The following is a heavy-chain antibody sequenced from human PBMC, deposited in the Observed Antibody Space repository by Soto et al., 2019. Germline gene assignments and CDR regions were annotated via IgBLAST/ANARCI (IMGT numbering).Heavy chain of an antibody. CDR2: ISSNGGST. V-gene: IGHV3-64*01. Sequence: EVQLVESGGGLVQPRGSLRLSCASSGFTFISYAMHWFLQAPGKGLEYVSAISSNGGSTYYANSVKGRFTISRDNSKNTLYLQMGSLRAEDMAVYYCARDYYYGGAFDYWGQGTLVTVSS. CDR3: ARDYYYGGAFDY. D-gene: IGHD3-10*01. CDR1: GFTFISYA. J-gene: IGHJ4*02.